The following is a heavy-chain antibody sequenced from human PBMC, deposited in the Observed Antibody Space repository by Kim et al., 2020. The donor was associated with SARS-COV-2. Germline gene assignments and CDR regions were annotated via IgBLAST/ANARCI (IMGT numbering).Heavy chain of an antibody. D-gene: IGHD3-10*01. CDR3: ARMGIWFGVPYGMDV. CDR2: INHSGST. V-gene: IGHV4-34*01. Sequence: SETLSLTCAVYGGSFSGYYWSWIRQPPGKGLEWIGEINHSGSTNYNPSLKSRVTISVDTSKNQFSLKLSSVTAADTAVYYCARMGIWFGVPYGMDVWGQGTTVTVSS. CDR1: GGSFSGYY. J-gene: IGHJ6*02.